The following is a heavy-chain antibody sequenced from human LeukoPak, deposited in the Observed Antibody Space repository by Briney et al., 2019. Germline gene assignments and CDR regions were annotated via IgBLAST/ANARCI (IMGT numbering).Heavy chain of an antibody. CDR1: GFTVSNNY. CDR2: IDRGVGNT. D-gene: IGHD1-1*01. V-gene: IGHV3-53*01. J-gene: IGHJ4*02. CDR3: AKKGQADDDGKPD. Sequence: PGGSLRLSCAASGFTVSNNYMSWVRQAPGKGLECVSAIDRGVGNTYYADSVKGRFTISRDNSKNTLYLQMNNLRVDDTAVYYCAKKGQADDDGKPDWGQGTLVTVSS.